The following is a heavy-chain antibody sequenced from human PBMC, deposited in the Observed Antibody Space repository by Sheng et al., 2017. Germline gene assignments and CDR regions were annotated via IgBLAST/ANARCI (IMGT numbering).Heavy chain of an antibody. CDR1: GYSISSGYY. CDR3: AREEVGDYVDTAMALLGFCYDY. V-gene: IGHV4-38-2*02. CDR2: IYHSGST. D-gene: IGHD5-18*01. Sequence: QVQLQESGPGLVKPSETLSLTCAVSGYSISSGYYWGWIRQPPGKGLEWIGSIYHSGSTYYNPSLKSRVTISVDTSKNQFSLKLSSVTAADTAVYYCAREEVGDYVDTAMALLGFCYDYWGQGTLVTV. J-gene: IGHJ4*02.